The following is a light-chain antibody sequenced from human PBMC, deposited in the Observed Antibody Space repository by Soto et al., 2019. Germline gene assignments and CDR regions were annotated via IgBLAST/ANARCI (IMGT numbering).Light chain of an antibody. J-gene: IGKJ4*01. CDR3: LQHNSYPRVT. V-gene: IGKV1-8*01. CDR2: AAS. CDR1: QGISSY. Sequence: AIRMTQSPSSLSASTGDRVTITCRASQGISSYLAWYQQKPGKAPKLLIYAASTLQSGVPSRFSGSGSGTDFTLTISCLQSEDFATYYCLQHNSYPRVTFGGGTKVDIK.